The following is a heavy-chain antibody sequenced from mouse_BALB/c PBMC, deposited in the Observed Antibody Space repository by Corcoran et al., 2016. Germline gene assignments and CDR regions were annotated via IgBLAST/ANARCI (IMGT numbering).Heavy chain of an antibody. CDR3: GRDGNYYYAMDY. CDR2: ISYDGSN. Sequence: DVQLQESGPGLVKPSQSLSLTCSVTGYSITSGYYWNWIRQFPGNKLEWMGYISYDGSNNYNPSLKNRISITRDTSKNQFFLKLNSVTTEDTATYYCGRDGNYYYAMDYWGQGTSVTVSS. D-gene: IGHD2-1*01. CDR1: GYSITSGYY. J-gene: IGHJ4*01. V-gene: IGHV3-6*02.